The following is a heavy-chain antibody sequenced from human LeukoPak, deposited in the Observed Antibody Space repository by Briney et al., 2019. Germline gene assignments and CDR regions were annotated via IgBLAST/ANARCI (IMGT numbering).Heavy chain of an antibody. CDR3: TTGFDYYDSSGPYFDY. CDR1: GFTFSNAW. D-gene: IGHD3-22*01. V-gene: IGHV3-15*01. J-gene: IGHJ4*02. Sequence: GGSLSLTCAASGFTFSNAWMSWVRQAPGKGLEWVGRIKSKTDGGTTDYAAPVKGRFTISRDDSKNTLYLQMNSLKTEDTAVYYCTTGFDYYDSSGPYFDYWGQGTLVTVSS. CDR2: IKSKTDGGTT.